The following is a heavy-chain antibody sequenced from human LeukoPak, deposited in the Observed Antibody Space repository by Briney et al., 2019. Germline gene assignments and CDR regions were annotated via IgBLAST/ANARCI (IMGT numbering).Heavy chain of an antibody. Sequence: PGGSLRLSCAASGFTVSSNYMSWVRQAPGKGLEWVSVIYSGGSTYYADSVKGRFTISRDNSKNTLSLQMNGLRAEDTAVYYCAKSKTTSWSDFDYWGQGTLVTVSS. CDR1: GFTVSSNY. CDR3: AKSKTTSWSDFDY. V-gene: IGHV3-53*01. J-gene: IGHJ4*02. CDR2: IYSGGST. D-gene: IGHD2-2*01.